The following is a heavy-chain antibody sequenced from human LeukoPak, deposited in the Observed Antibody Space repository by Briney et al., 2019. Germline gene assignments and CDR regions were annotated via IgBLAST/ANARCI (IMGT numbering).Heavy chain of an antibody. CDR3: ARERTYGSGTEN. CDR2: INPNSGGT. V-gene: IGHV1-2*02. CDR1: GYTFTGYY. D-gene: IGHD3-10*01. Sequence: ASVKVSCKASGYTFTGYYMHWVRQAPGQGLEWMGWINPNSGGTNYAQKFQGRVTMTRDTSISTAYMELSRLRSDDTAVYYCARERTYGSGTENWGQGTLVTVSS. J-gene: IGHJ4*02.